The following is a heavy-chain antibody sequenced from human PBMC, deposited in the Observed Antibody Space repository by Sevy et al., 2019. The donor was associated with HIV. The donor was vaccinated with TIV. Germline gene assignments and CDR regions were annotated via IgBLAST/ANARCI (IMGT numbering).Heavy chain of an antibody. J-gene: IGHJ4*02. CDR2: VNSDGRST. V-gene: IGHV3-74*01. CDR3: VISNSREDH. D-gene: IGHD6-13*01. Sequence: GGSLRLSCAGSGFTFTDYWMHWVRQPQGKGLVWVSGVNSDGRSTAYADSVKGRCTIARDNAKNTLSLQMSSLRVEDTAVYYCVISNSREDHWGQGTLVTVSS. CDR1: GFTFTDYW.